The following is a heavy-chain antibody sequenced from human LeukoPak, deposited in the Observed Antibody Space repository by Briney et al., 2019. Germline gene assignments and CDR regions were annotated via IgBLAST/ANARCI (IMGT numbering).Heavy chain of an antibody. Sequence: SVKVSYKASGGTFSSYAISWVRQAPGQGLEWMGGIIPIFGTANYAQKFQGRVTITTDESTSTAYMELSSLRSEDTAVYYCARVVGSGYFNEYYFDYWGQGTLVTVSS. CDR3: ARVVGSGYFNEYYFDY. V-gene: IGHV1-69*05. D-gene: IGHD3-3*01. CDR1: GGTFSSYA. J-gene: IGHJ4*02. CDR2: IIPIFGTA.